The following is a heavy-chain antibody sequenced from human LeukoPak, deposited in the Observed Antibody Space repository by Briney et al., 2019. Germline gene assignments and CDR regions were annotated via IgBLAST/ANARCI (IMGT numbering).Heavy chain of an antibody. Sequence: SETLSLTCTVSGGSISSSSYYWGWIRQPPGKGLEWIGSIYYSGSTYYNPSLKSRVTISVDTSNNQFSLKLSSVTAADTAVYYCATLQPTMVRGVTVDYWGQGTLVTVSS. J-gene: IGHJ4*02. D-gene: IGHD3-10*01. CDR1: GGSISSSSYY. CDR2: IYYSGST. V-gene: IGHV4-39*01. CDR3: ATLQPTMVRGVTVDY.